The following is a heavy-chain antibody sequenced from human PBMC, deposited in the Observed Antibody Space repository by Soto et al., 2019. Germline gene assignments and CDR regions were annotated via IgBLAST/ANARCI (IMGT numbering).Heavy chain of an antibody. J-gene: IGHJ6*03. D-gene: IGHD3-10*01. V-gene: IGHV1-46*01. CDR3: AASGSGSYGVNYYYYMDV. CDR1: GGTFSSYT. CDR2: INPSGGST. Sequence: ASVKVSCKASGGTFSSYTISWVRQAPGQGLEWMGIINPSGGSTSYAQKFQGRVTMTRDTSTSTVYMELSSLRSEDTAVYYCAASGSGSYGVNYYYYMDVWGKGTTVTVSS.